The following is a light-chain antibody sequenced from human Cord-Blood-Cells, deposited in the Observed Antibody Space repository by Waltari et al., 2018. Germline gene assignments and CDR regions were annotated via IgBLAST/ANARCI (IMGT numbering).Light chain of an antibody. Sequence: SYELTQPPSVSVSPGQTARITCSGAALPKQYAYWYQQKPGQAPVLVIYKDSERPSGIPERFSGSSSGTTVTLTISGVQAEDEADYYCQSADSHVVFGGGTKLTVL. CDR2: KDS. CDR3: QSADSHVV. V-gene: IGLV3-25*03. J-gene: IGLJ2*01. CDR1: ALPKQY.